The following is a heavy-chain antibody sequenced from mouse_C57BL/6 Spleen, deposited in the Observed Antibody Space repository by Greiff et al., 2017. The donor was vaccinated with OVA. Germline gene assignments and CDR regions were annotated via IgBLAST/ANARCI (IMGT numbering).Heavy chain of an antibody. D-gene: IGHD3-2*02. CDR1: GYSITSGYY. CDR2: ISYDGSN. J-gene: IGHJ2*01. Sequence: EVKLVESGPGLVKPSQSLSLTCSVTGYSITSGYYWNWIRQFPGNKLEWMGYISYDGSNNYNPSLKNRISITRDTSKNQFFLKLNSVTTEDTATYYCARQETAQAHFDYWGQGTTLTVSS. CDR3: ARQETAQAHFDY. V-gene: IGHV3-6*01.